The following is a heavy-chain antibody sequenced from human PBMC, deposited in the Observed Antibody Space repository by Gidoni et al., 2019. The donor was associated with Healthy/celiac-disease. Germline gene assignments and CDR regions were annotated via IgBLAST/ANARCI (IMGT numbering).Heavy chain of an antibody. CDR1: GFTFSSYS. Sequence: EVQLVESGGGLVKPGGSLRLSCAASGFTFSSYSMTWVRPAPGKGLEWVSSISSSSSYIYYAYSVKGRFTISRDNAKNSLYLQMNSLRAEDTAVYYCAREKLELLRYFDWLPRGVYYYYMDVWGKGTTVTVSS. D-gene: IGHD3-9*01. CDR2: ISSSSSYI. J-gene: IGHJ6*03. CDR3: AREKLELLRYFDWLPRGVYYYYMDV. V-gene: IGHV3-21*01.